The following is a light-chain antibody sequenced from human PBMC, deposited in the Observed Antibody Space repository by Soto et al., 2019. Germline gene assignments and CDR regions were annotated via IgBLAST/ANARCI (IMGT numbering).Light chain of an antibody. CDR3: QSYDSSLSVRV. J-gene: IGLJ1*01. Sequence: QSALTQPPSASGSPGQSVTISCTGTSSDVGGYNYVSWYQQHPGKAPKVMIYDVNKRPSGVPDRFSGSKSGNTASLTVSGLQAEDEGDYYCQSYDSSLSVRVFGTGTKVTVL. CDR2: DVN. CDR1: SSDVGGYNY. V-gene: IGLV2-8*01.